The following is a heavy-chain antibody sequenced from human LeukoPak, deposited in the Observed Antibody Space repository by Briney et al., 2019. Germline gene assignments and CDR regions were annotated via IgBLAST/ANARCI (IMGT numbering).Heavy chain of an antibody. D-gene: IGHD6-19*01. V-gene: IGHV1-18*01. CDR1: GYTFTSYG. CDR2: ISAYNGNT. CDR3: ARIIAVASAANAFDY. Sequence: ASVKVSCKASGYTFTSYGISWVRQAPGQGLEWMGWISAYNGNTNYAQKLQGRVTMTTDTSTSTAYMELRSLRSDDTAVYYCARIIAVASAANAFDYWGQGTLVTVSS. J-gene: IGHJ4*02.